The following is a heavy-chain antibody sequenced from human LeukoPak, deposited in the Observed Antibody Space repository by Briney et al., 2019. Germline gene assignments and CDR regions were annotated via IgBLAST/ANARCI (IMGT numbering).Heavy chain of an antibody. D-gene: IGHD3-9*01. CDR3: AKIPKTLTGSHPLGY. Sequence: GGSLRLSCAASGFTFSSYAMSWVRQAPGKGLGWVSAISGSGGSTYYADSVKGRFTISRDNSKNTLYLQMNSLGAEDTAVYYCAKIPKTLTGSHPLGYWGQGTLVTVSS. V-gene: IGHV3-23*01. CDR1: GFTFSSYA. J-gene: IGHJ4*02. CDR2: ISGSGGST.